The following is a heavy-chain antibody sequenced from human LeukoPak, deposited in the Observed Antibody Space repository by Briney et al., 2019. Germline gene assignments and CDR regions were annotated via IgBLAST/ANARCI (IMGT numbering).Heavy chain of an antibody. CDR3: AWSGLEDSYYYGMDV. D-gene: IGHD6-6*01. CDR1: GGSFSGYY. J-gene: IGHJ6*02. CDR2: INHSGST. Sequence: PSETLSPTCAVYGGSFSGYYWSWIRQPPGKGLEWIGEINHSGSTNYNPSLKSRVTISVDTSKNQFSLKLSSVTAADTAAYYCAWSGLEDSYYYGMDVWGQGTTVTVSS. V-gene: IGHV4-34*01.